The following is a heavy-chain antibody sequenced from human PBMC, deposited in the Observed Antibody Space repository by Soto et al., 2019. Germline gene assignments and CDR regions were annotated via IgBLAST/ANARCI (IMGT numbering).Heavy chain of an antibody. CDR3: ARTYCSSSNCYDFFDY. Sequence: SETLSLTCTVSGGSIGTYYWSWIRQPPGKGLEWIGYIYYRGNTDYNPSLKSRVTISVDTSRNQFSLKLSSVTAADTAVYYCARTYCSSSNCYDFFDYWGQGTLVTVSS. J-gene: IGHJ4*02. CDR2: IYYRGNT. V-gene: IGHV4-59*08. CDR1: GGSIGTYY. D-gene: IGHD2-2*01.